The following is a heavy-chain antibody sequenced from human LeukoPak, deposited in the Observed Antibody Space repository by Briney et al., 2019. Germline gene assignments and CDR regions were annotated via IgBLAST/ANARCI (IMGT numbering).Heavy chain of an antibody. CDR3: ASLPGIAVA. D-gene: IGHD6-19*01. CDR1: GFTFSSYE. Sequence: GGSLRLSCAASGFTFSSYEMNWVRQAPGKGLEWVSYISSSGSTIYYADSVKGRFTISRDNAKNSLYLQMNSLRAEDTAVYYCASLPGIAVAWGQGTLVTVSS. V-gene: IGHV3-48*03. CDR2: ISSSGSTI. J-gene: IGHJ5*02.